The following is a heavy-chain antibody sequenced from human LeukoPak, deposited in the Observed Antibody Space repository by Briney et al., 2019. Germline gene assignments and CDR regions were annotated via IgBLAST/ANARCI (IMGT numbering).Heavy chain of an antibody. CDR1: GCTVSSNY. CDR3: ARGGGSYYFDY. CDR2: IYSGGST. D-gene: IGHD1-26*01. V-gene: IGHV3-53*01. Sequence: GGSLILCCAASGCTVSSNYMSWVRQAPGKGLEWVSVIYSGGSTYYADSVKGRFTISRDNSKNTLYLQMNSLRAEDTAVYYCARGGGSYYFDYWGQGTLVTVSS. J-gene: IGHJ4*02.